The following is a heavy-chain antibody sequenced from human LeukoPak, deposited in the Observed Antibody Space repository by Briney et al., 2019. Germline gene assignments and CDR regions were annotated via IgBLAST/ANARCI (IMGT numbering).Heavy chain of an antibody. V-gene: IGHV1-69*04. CDR3: ARSGVAPAASNWFDP. CDR1: GGTFSSYA. Sequence: ASVKVSCKASGGTFSSYAISWVRQAPGQGLEWMGRIIPILGIANYAQKFQGRVTITADKSTSTAYMELSSLRSEDTAVYYCARSGVAPAASNWFDPWGQGTLVTVSS. J-gene: IGHJ5*02. CDR2: IIPILGIA. D-gene: IGHD2-2*01.